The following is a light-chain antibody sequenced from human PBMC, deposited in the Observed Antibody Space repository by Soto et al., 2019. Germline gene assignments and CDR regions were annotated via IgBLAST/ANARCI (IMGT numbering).Light chain of an antibody. Sequence: MVLTQSPGTLSLSPGESATLSCRASQSFSITYLAWYQQKPGQPPRLVVSGASSRATGVPDRFSVSGSGRDFTLTITRLEPEDFAVYYCQKYGSSPPYIFGQGTKLEI. J-gene: IGKJ2*01. CDR3: QKYGSSPPYI. V-gene: IGKV3-20*01. CDR1: QSFSITY. CDR2: GAS.